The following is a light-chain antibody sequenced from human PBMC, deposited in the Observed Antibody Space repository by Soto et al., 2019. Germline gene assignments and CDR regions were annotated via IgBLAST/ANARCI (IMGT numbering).Light chain of an antibody. Sequence: QSVLTQPSSVSGAPGQRVTISCTGSTGYDVHWYQQFPGTAPKLLIHDNSIRPSGVPDRFSGSKSGTSASLAITGLQAEDEADYYCQSYDSSLSGGVFGGGTKLTVL. CDR2: DNS. J-gene: IGLJ3*02. CDR1: TGYD. V-gene: IGLV1-40*01. CDR3: QSYDSSLSGGV.